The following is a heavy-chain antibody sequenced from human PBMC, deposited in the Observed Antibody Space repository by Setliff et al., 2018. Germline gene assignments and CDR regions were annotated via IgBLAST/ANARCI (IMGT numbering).Heavy chain of an antibody. CDR2: INPKSGVT. CDR1: GYSFSDFY. Sequence: ASVKVSCKASGYSFSDFYMHWVRQVPGRGPEWMGSINPKSGVTRYVQKFQGRVTMTRDTSISTAYMELNSLTSDDTAVYYCARDGLRWLNWLDPWGKGTPVTSPQ. J-gene: IGHJ5*02. V-gene: IGHV1-2*02. CDR3: ARDGLRWLNWLDP. D-gene: IGHD5-12*01.